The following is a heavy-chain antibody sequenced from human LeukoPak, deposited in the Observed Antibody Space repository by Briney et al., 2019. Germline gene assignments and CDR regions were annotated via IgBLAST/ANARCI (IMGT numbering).Heavy chain of an antibody. D-gene: IGHD2-8*02. Sequence: SETLSLTCTVYGGSISSSSYYWSWIRQPPGKGLEGIGSHYYSASTYPNPTLKIRVTISVDKYKNQFSLKLSTVTAAATALYSCARHTPAPTVLGDAFDIWGQGTMVSVSS. J-gene: IGHJ3*02. CDR1: GGSISSSSYY. V-gene: IGHV4-39*01. CDR2: HYYSAST. CDR3: ARHTPAPTVLGDAFDI.